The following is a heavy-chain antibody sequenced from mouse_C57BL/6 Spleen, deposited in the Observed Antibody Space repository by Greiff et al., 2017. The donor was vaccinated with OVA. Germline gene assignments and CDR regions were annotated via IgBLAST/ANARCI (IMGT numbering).Heavy chain of an antibody. CDR1: GYAFSSSW. V-gene: IGHV1-82*01. Sequence: QVQLKESGPELVKPGASVKISCKASGYAFSSSWMNWVKQRPGKGLEWIGRIYPGDGDTNYNGKFKGKATLTADKSSSTAYMQLSSLTSEYSAVYFCARGPSTGPYYAMDYWGQGTSVTVSS. CDR2: IYPGDGDT. J-gene: IGHJ4*01. D-gene: IGHD4-1*02. CDR3: ARGPSTGPYYAMDY.